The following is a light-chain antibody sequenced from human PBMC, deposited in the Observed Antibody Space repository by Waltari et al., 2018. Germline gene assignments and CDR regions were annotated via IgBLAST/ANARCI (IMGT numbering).Light chain of an antibody. CDR2: GAS. CDR3: QQYNNWPPMYT. CDR1: QSVSSN. Sequence: EIVMTQSPATPSVSPGERATLSCRASQSVSSNLAWYQPKPGQSPRLLIDGASTRATGIPARFSGSGSGTEFTLTISSLQSEDFAVYYCQQYNNWPPMYTFGQGTKLEIK. V-gene: IGKV3-15*01. J-gene: IGKJ2*01.